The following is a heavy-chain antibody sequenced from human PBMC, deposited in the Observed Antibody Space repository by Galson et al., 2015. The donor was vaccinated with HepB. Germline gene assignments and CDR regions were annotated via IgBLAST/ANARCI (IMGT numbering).Heavy chain of an antibody. CDR3: AKGGGWYYDILTGYHPDSYFDY. Sequence: SLRLSCAASGFTFSSYGMHWVRQAPGKGLEWVALIWYDGSNKYYADSVKGRFTISRDNSKNTLYLQMNSLRAEDTAVYYCAKGGGWYYDILTGYHPDSYFDYWGQGTLVTVSS. J-gene: IGHJ4*02. CDR1: GFTFSSYG. D-gene: IGHD3-9*01. CDR2: IWYDGSNK. V-gene: IGHV3-33*06.